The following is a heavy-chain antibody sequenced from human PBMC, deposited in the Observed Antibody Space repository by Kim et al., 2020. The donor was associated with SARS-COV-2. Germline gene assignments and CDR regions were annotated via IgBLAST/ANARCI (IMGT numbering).Heavy chain of an antibody. Sequence: SETLSLTCTVSGGSISSSSYYWGWIRQPPGKGLEWIGSIYYSGSTYYNPSLKSRVTISVDTSRNQFSLKLSSVTAADTAVYYCAGLGGYDPYSFDYWGQGTLVTVSS. CDR1: GGSISSSSYY. CDR3: AGLGGYDPYSFDY. J-gene: IGHJ4*02. CDR2: IYYSGST. V-gene: IGHV4-39*01. D-gene: IGHD5-12*01.